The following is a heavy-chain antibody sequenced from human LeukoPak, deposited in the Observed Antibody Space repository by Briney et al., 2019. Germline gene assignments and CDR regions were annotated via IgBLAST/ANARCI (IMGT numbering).Heavy chain of an antibody. CDR2: TDPNGIT. Sequence: QAGGSLRLSCAASGFTFSNSWMHWVRQAPGKGLVWVSRTDPNGITTYADSVKGRFTISRDNAKNSLSLQMNSLRAEDTALYYCAKVPLSSGWYYFDYWGQGTLVTVSS. CDR3: AKVPLSSGWYYFDY. J-gene: IGHJ4*02. D-gene: IGHD6-19*01. CDR1: GFTFSNSW. V-gene: IGHV3-74*03.